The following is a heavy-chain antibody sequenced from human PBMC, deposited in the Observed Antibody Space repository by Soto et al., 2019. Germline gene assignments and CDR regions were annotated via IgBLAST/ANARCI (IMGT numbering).Heavy chain of an antibody. J-gene: IGHJ4*02. CDR3: ARKAWVRFDY. D-gene: IGHD7-27*01. V-gene: IGHV4-4*02. CDR1: GDSIIRSVC. CDR2: VFHNGDT. Sequence: PSETLSLTCAVSGDSIIRSVCWSVVRQPPGKGLEWIGEVFHNGDTNYNPSLKSRVTMSVDKSTNDFSLKVTSVTAADTAIYYCARKAWVRFDYWGQGALVTVSS.